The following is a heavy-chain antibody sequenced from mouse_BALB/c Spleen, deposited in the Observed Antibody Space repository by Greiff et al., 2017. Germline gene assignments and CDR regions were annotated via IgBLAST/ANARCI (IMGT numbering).Heavy chain of an antibody. CDR2: ISNGGGST. CDR1: GFTFSSYT. Sequence: EVKLVESGGGLVQPGGSLKLSCAASGFTFSSYTMSWVRQTPEKRLEWVAYISNGGGSTYYPDTVKGRFTISRDNAKNTLYLQMSSLKSEDTAMYYCARRGAMDYWGQGTSVTVSS. V-gene: IGHV5-12-2*01. J-gene: IGHJ4*01. CDR3: ARRGAMDY.